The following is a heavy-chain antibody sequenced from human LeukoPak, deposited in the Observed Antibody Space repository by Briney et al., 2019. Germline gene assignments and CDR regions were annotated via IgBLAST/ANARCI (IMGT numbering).Heavy chain of an antibody. Sequence: GGSLRLSCAASGFTFSSSAMSWARQAPGKGLYWVSAISGSGTGTYYADSVKGRFTISRDNSKNTLYLQMNSLRAEDTAVYYCAKEGGTGTRFDYWGQGTLVTVSS. CDR2: ISGSGTGT. J-gene: IGHJ4*02. CDR3: AKEGGTGTRFDY. V-gene: IGHV3-23*01. D-gene: IGHD1-7*01. CDR1: GFTFSSSA.